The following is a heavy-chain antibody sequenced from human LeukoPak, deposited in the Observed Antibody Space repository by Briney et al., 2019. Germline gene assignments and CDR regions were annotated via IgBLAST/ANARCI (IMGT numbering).Heavy chain of an antibody. D-gene: IGHD2-15*01. CDR1: GFTFSTYT. Sequence: SGGSLRLSCAASGFTFSTYTMNWVRQAPGKGLKWVSFISSRSTSISYADSVKGRFTISRDNAKNSLFLQMNSLRGEDTAVYYCARGWPALDDYWGQGTLVTVSS. CDR2: ISSRSTSI. V-gene: IGHV3-21*01. J-gene: IGHJ4*02. CDR3: ARGWPALDDY.